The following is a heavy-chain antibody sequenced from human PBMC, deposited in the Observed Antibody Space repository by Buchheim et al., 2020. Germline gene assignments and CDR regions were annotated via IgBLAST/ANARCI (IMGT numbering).Heavy chain of an antibody. Sequence: EVQLLESGGGWVQPGGSLRLSCAASGFTFNNYAMTWVRQAPGKGLEWVSTIGGSGTTYYADSVKGRFTISRDNSKNTLYLLMNSLRAEDTGVYYCASYRIVTVSNPTRWFDPRAREP. CDR3: ASYRIVTVSNPTRWFDP. CDR2: IGGSGTT. D-gene: IGHD1-26*01. V-gene: IGHV3-23*01. CDR1: GFTFNNYA. J-gene: IGHJ5*02.